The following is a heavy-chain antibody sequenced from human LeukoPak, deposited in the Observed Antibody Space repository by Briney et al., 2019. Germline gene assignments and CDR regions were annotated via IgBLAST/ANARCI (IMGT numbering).Heavy chain of an antibody. D-gene: IGHD2-8*02. J-gene: IGHJ4*02. CDR1: GFTFSTFA. Sequence: GGSLRLSCAASGFTFSTFAMVWVRQPPGKGLEWVSSIFPSGGEIHYADSVRGRFTISRDNSKSTLSLQMNSLRAEDTAIYYCATYRQVLLLFESWGQGTLATVSS. V-gene: IGHV3-23*01. CDR3: ATYRQVLLLFES. CDR2: IFPSGGEI.